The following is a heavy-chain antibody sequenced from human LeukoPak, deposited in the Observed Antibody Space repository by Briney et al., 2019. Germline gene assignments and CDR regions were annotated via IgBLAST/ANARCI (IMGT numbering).Heavy chain of an antibody. CDR3: ARGRALYDFWSGYYTSGWFDP. D-gene: IGHD3-3*01. Sequence: GASVKVSCKASGYRFTSYDINWVRQATGQGLEWMGWMKPNSGNTGYAQKFQGRVTITRNTSISTAYMELSSLRSEDTAVYYCARGRALYDFWSGYYTSGWFDPWGQGTLVTVSS. J-gene: IGHJ5*02. CDR2: MKPNSGNT. V-gene: IGHV1-8*03. CDR1: GYRFTSYD.